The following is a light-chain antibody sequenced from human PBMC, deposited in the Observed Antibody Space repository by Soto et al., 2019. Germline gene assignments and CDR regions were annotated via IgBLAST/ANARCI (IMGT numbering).Light chain of an antibody. J-gene: IGKJ4*01. CDR1: QSLSSY. V-gene: IGKV3-11*01. Sequence: EIVLTQSPATLSLSPGERATLSCRASQSLSSYLAWYQQKRGQAPRLLIYDASKRATGIPARFSGSGSGTDFTLSISSLEPEDFSVYYCQKSSDWPLTFGGGTKVETK. CDR2: DAS. CDR3: QKSSDWPLT.